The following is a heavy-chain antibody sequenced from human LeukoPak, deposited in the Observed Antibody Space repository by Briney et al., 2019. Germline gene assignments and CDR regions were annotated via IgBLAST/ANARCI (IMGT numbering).Heavy chain of an antibody. D-gene: IGHD3-22*01. CDR3: AREGLEYYYDSSDNY. J-gene: IGHJ4*02. V-gene: IGHV1-69*05. CDR2: IIPIFGTA. CDR1: GGTFSSYA. Sequence: SVKVSCKASGGTFSSYAISWVRQAPGQGLEWMGRIIPIFGTANYAQKFQGRVTITTDESTSTAYMELNSLRSEDTAVYYCAREGLEYYYDSSDNYWGQGTLVTVSS.